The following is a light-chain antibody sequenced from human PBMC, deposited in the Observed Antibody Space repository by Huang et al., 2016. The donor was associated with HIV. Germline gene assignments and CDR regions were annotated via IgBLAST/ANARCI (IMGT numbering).Light chain of an antibody. J-gene: IGKJ2*01. CDR2: DAS. V-gene: IGKV3D-20*01. CDR1: QSITNFN. CDR3: QHYGSSPYT. Sequence: EIVLTQSPATLYLSPGERATLSCGVSQSITNFNLALYKQKRGLAPRLLIYDASHRASGIPPRFSGSGSGTDFTLTITRLEPEDVGIYYCQHYGSSPYTFGQGTKVEIK.